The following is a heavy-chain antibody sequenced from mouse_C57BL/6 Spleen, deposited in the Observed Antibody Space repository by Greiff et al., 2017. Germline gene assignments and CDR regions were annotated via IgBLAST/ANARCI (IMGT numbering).Heavy chain of an antibody. V-gene: IGHV1-5*01. CDR3: TSAYGYYVGVYYAMDY. CDR1: GYTFTSYW. D-gene: IGHD2-3*01. Sequence: VQLQQSGTVLARPGASVKMSCKTSGYTFTSYWMHWVKQRPGQGLEWIGAIYPGNSDTSYNQKFKGKAKLTAVTSASTAYMELSSLTNEDSAVYYWTSAYGYYVGVYYAMDYWGQGTSVTVSS. J-gene: IGHJ4*01. CDR2: IYPGNSDT.